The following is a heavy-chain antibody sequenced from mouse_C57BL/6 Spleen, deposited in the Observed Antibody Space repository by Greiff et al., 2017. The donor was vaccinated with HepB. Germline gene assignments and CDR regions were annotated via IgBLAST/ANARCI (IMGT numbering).Heavy chain of an antibody. V-gene: IGHV1-20*01. CDR2: INPYNGDT. J-gene: IGHJ4*01. CDR3: ARVDRGSRNDYAMDD. D-gene: IGHD1-1*01. Sequence: VQLQQSGPELVKPGDSVKISCKASGFSFTGYFMNWVMQSPGQSLEWIGRINPYNGDTFYNQKFKGKATLTVDKSSTTANMELRSLTSEDSAVYYCARVDRGSRNDYAMDDWGKGTSVTVSS. CDR1: GFSFTGYF.